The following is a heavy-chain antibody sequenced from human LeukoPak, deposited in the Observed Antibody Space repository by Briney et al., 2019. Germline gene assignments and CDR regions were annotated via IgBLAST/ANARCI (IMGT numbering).Heavy chain of an antibody. D-gene: IGHD6-19*01. V-gene: IGHV1-69*06. CDR1: GGTFSSYA. CDR3: ARDLAQSAVAGPYYYYYMDV. J-gene: IGHJ6*03. CDR2: IIPIFGTA. Sequence: SVKVSCKASGGTFSSYAISWVRQAPGQGLEWMGGIIPIFGTANYAQKFQGRVTITADKSTSTAYMELSSLRSEDTAVYYCARDLAQSAVAGPYYYYYMDVWGKGTTVTISS.